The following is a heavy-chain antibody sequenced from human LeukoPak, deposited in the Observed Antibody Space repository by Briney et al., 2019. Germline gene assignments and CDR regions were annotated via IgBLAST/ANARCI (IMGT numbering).Heavy chain of an antibody. D-gene: IGHD3-10*01. CDR1: GGSISSSSYY. CDR3: ARHRVRGAPDY. Sequence: SETLSLTCTVSGGSISSSSYYWGWIRQPPGKGLEWIGSIYYSGSTYYNPSLKSRVTISVDTSKNQFSLKLSSVTAADTAVYYCARHRVRGAPDYWGQGTLVTVSS. J-gene: IGHJ4*02. V-gene: IGHV4-39*01. CDR2: IYYSGST.